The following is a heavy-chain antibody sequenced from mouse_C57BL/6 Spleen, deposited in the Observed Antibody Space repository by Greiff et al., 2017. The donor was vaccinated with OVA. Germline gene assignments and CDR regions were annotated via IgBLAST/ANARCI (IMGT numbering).Heavy chain of an antibody. CDR2: IDPETGGT. Sequence: VQLQQSGAELVRPGASVTLSCKASGYTFTDYEMHWVKQTPVHGLEWIGAIDPETGGTAYNQKFKGKAILTADKSSSTAYMELRSLTSEDSAVCYCTTNGGGAMDYWGQGTSVTVSS. V-gene: IGHV1-15*01. CDR3: TTNGGGAMDY. CDR1: GYTFTDYE. J-gene: IGHJ4*01.